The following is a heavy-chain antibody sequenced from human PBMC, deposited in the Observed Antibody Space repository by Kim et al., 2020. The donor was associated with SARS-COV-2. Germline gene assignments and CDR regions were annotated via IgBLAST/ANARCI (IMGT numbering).Heavy chain of an antibody. CDR2: ISGSGGST. CDR3: ARRVVVTPSHQYYYGMDV. Sequence: GGSLRLSCAASGFTFSSYAMSWVRQAPGKGLEWVSAISGSGGSTYYADSVKGRFTISRDNSKNTLYLQMNSLRAEDTAVYYCARRVVVTPSHQYYYGMDVWGQGTTVTVSS. D-gene: IGHD2-21*02. V-gene: IGHV3-23*01. CDR1: GFTFSSYA. J-gene: IGHJ6*02.